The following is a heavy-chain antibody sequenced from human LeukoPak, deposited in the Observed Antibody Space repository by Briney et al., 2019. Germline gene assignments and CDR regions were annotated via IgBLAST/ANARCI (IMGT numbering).Heavy chain of an antibody. Sequence: GGSLRLSCTATGFTFSTYWINWVRQSPGKGLVWVALINGDGSTTTHADSVKGRFTISRDNAKNTAYLQMNSLRDEDTAVYFCARDYAGSPDYWGQGTLVTVSA. CDR3: ARDYAGSPDY. D-gene: IGHD3-10*01. J-gene: IGHJ4*02. CDR1: GFTFSTYW. V-gene: IGHV3-74*03. CDR2: INGDGSTT.